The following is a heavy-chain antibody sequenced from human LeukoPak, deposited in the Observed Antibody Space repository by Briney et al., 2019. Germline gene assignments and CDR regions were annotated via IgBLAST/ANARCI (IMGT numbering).Heavy chain of an antibody. V-gene: IGHV3-23*01. J-gene: IGHJ4*02. CDR3: ASGPPFLKYFEY. D-gene: IGHD3-3*01. Sequence: PEGSLRLSCAASGFTFSTYVMNWFRQAPEKGLEWVSTISVGAEYIFYADSVKGRFTISRDDSNNALYLQMHSLRAEDTALYYCASGPPFLKYFEYWGQGTLVTVSS. CDR2: ISVGAEYI. CDR1: GFTFSTYV.